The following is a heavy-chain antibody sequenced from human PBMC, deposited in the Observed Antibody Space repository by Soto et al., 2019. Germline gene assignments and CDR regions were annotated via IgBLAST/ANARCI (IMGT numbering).Heavy chain of an antibody. V-gene: IGHV3-33*01. D-gene: IGHD6-13*01. CDR1: GFTFNNYG. CDR3: ARDRFSSSWIDY. J-gene: IGHJ4*02. CDR2: IWFDGSNK. Sequence: QVQLVESGGGVVQPGRSQRLSCAASGFTFNNYGMHWVRQAPGKGLEWVAVIWFDGSNKYYADSVKGRFTNSRDHSKNTLYLQMNSLRAEDTAVYYCARDRFSSSWIDYWGQGTLVTVSS.